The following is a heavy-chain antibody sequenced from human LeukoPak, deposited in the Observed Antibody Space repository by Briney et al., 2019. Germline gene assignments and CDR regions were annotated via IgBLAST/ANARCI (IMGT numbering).Heavy chain of an antibody. Sequence: PSETLSLTCAVSGGSITSSNWWSWVRQPPGKGLEWIGEINHSGNTHYNPSLKSRVTISVDTPDNQFSLKLTSMTAADTAVYYCALGDDDVRERWGRGTLITVSS. J-gene: IGHJ2*01. CDR1: GGSITSSNW. CDR3: ALGDDDVRER. D-gene: IGHD5-12*01. V-gene: IGHV4-4*02. CDR2: INHSGNT.